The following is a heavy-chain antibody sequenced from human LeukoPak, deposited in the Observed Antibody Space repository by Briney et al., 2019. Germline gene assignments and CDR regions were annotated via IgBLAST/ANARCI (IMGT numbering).Heavy chain of an antibody. D-gene: IGHD1-14*01. V-gene: IGHV4-34*01. Sequence: PSETLSLTCAVYGGSFSGYYWSWIRQPPGKGLEWIGEINHSGNTNYNPSLKSRVTISVDTSKNQFSLKLSSVTAADTAVYYCARGTVYGRGGYWGQGTLVTVSS. CDR2: INHSGNT. J-gene: IGHJ4*02. CDR3: ARGTVYGRGGY. CDR1: GGSFSGYY.